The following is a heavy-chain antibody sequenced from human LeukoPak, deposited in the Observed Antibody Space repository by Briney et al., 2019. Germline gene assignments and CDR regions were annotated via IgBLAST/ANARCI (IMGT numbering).Heavy chain of an antibody. CDR3: ARDPDYYGSGINFDY. CDR2: IYYSGST. Sequence: GSLRLSCAASGFTFNSYWMSWVRQPPGKGLEWIGSIYYSGSTYYNPSLKSRVTISVDTSKNQFSLKLSSVTAADTAVYYCARDPDYYGSGINFDYWGQGTLVTVSS. V-gene: IGHV4-4*02. CDR1: GFTFNSYW. D-gene: IGHD3-10*01. J-gene: IGHJ4*02.